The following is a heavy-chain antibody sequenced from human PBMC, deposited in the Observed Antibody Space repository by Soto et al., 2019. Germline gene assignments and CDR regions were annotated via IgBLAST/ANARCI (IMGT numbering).Heavy chain of an antibody. CDR3: AIVGPTGWFDP. CDR1: GYSFTDYY. Sequence: QVHLVQSGAEVKKPGASVKVSCKASGYSFTDYYMHWVRQAPGQGLEWMGWINTKTGGTNYAQRFQDRVTMTGDTSINTAYMELSRPRSDDTAVYYCAIVGPTGWFDPWGQGTLVTVPS. J-gene: IGHJ5*02. V-gene: IGHV1-2*02. CDR2: INTKTGGT.